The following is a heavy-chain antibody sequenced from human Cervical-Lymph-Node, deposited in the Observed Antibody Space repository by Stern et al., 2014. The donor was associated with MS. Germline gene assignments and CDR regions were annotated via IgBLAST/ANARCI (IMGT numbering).Heavy chain of an antibody. V-gene: IGHV3-30*18. J-gene: IGHJ4*02. CDR3: AKFGGRRTTQRCYFDN. D-gene: IGHD2-2*01. Sequence: VQLVESGGGVVQPGRSLRLSCAASGFTFSTYGMHWVRPAPGKRLEWVAVILYDGSNKYYADSLKGRLTISRDNSKNTLYLQMDSLRGEDTAVYYCAKFGGRRTTQRCYFDNWGQGTLVTVSS. CDR2: ILYDGSNK. CDR1: GFTFSTYG.